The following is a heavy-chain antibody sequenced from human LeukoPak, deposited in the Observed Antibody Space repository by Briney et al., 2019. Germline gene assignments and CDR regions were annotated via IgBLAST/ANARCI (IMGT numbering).Heavy chain of an antibody. Sequence: AGGSLRLSCAASGFTFSSYSMTWVRQAPGKGLEWVSHISSTTSTIYYADSVKGRFTISRDNAKNSLHLQMNSLRAEDTAVYYCARDGDYTGDYWGQGTRVTVSS. D-gene: IGHD4-4*01. CDR1: GFTFSSYS. CDR3: ARDGDYTGDY. J-gene: IGHJ4*02. V-gene: IGHV3-48*01. CDR2: ISSTTSTI.